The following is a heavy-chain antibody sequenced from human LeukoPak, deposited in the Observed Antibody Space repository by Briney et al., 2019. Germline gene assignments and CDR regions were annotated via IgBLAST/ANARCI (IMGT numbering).Heavy chain of an antibody. CDR3: AKTSPYPRDPTDY. CDR1: GFTFSSYG. V-gene: IGHV3-30*02. Sequence: PGGSLRPSCAASGFTFSSYGMHWVRQAPGKGLEWVAFIRYDGSNKYYADSVKGRFTISRDNSKNTLYLQMNSLRAEDTAVYYCAKTSPYPRDPTDYWGQGTLVTVPS. CDR2: IRYDGSNK. J-gene: IGHJ4*02.